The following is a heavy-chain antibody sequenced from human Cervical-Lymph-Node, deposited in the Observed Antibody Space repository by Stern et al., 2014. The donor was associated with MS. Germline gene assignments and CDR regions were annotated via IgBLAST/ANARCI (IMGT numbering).Heavy chain of an antibody. V-gene: IGHV3-9*01. CDR3: AKASVAVTGSIVY. J-gene: IGHJ4*02. Sequence: EVQLVESGGGLVQPGRSLRLSCAASGFTFDDYAFHWVRQAPGKGLEWVSGITWNRETIGYADYVKGRFTISRDNAKNSLYLQMHSLRAEDTALYYCAKASVAVTGSIVYWGQGTLVTVSS. D-gene: IGHD6-19*01. CDR1: GFTFDDYA. CDR2: ITWNRETI.